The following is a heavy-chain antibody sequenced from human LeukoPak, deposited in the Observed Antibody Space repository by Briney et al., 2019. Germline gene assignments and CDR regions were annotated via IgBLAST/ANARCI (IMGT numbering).Heavy chain of an antibody. J-gene: IGHJ4*02. CDR1: GFTFSSYA. D-gene: IGHD4-23*01. CDR3: AKRWDYGGKTPQFDY. CDR2: ISGSGGST. Sequence: PGGSLRLSCAASGFTFSSYAMSWVRQAPGKGLEWVSAISGSGGSTYYADSVKGRFNISRDNSKNTLYLQMNSLRAEDPAVYYCAKRWDYGGKTPQFDYWGQGTLVTVSS. V-gene: IGHV3-23*01.